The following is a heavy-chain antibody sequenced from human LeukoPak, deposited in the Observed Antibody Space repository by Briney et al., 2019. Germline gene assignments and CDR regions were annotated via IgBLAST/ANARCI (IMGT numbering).Heavy chain of an antibody. CDR3: ARQIASAGTAGFDF. CDR2: IYSTGST. CDR1: GGSISSYY. Sequence: SETLSLTCTVSGGSISSYYWSWIRQPAGKGLEWIGRIYSTGSTNYKPSLESRVTMSVDTSKNQFSLRLRSVTAADTAVYYCARQIASAGTAGFDFWGQGALVTVSS. V-gene: IGHV4-4*07. J-gene: IGHJ4*02. D-gene: IGHD6-13*01.